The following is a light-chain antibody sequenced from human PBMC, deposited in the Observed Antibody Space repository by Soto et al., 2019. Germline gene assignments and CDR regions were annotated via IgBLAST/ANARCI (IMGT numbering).Light chain of an antibody. Sequence: QSALTQPRSVSGSPGQSVTISCTGTSTDVGVYNYVSWYQRHPGKAPKLLVYDVNKRPSGVPDRFFASKSGNTASLIISGLQAEDEANYFCCSYAGYDVIFGGGTKVTVL. CDR2: DVN. CDR1: STDVGVYNY. J-gene: IGLJ2*01. V-gene: IGLV2-11*01. CDR3: CSYAGYDVI.